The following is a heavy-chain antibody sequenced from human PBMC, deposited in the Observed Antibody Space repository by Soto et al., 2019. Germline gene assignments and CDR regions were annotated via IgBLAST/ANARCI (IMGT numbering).Heavy chain of an antibody. Sequence: EVQLVESGGGLVKPGGSLRLSCAASGFTFTRYSMNWVRQAPGKGLEWVSSISSTTRYIYYADSMRGRFTISRDNAKNAVYLEMNSLRAEDTAVYYCARESEDLTSNFDYWGQGPLVTVSS. CDR2: ISSTTRYI. CDR1: GFTFTRYS. V-gene: IGHV3-21*06. CDR3: ARESEDLTSNFDY. J-gene: IGHJ4*02.